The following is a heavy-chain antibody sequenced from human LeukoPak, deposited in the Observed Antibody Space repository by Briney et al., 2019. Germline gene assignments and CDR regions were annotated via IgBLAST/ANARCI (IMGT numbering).Heavy chain of an antibody. CDR3: AKDRTAVADYYFDY. CDR2: ISWNSGSI. J-gene: IGHJ4*02. D-gene: IGHD6-19*01. Sequence: GGSLRLSCAASGFTFDDYATHWVRQAPGKGLEWVSGISWNSGSIGYADSVKGRFTISRDNAKNSLYLQMNSLRAEDTALYYCAKDRTAVADYYFDYWGQGTLVTVSS. CDR1: GFTFDDYA. V-gene: IGHV3-9*01.